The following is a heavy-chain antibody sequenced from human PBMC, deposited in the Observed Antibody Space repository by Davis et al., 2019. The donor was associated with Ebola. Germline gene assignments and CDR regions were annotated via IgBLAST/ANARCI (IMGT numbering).Heavy chain of an antibody. CDR1: GESFSAFY. D-gene: IGHD1-26*01. CDR3: ARVGGSYGFEY. CDR2: IYYSGST. Sequence: GSLRLSCAVYGESFSAFYWSWIRQPPGKGLEWIGYIYYSGSTNYNPSLKSRVTISVDTSKNQFSLKLSSVTAADTAVYYCARVGGSYGFEYWGQGTLVTVSS. J-gene: IGHJ4*02. V-gene: IGHV4-59*01.